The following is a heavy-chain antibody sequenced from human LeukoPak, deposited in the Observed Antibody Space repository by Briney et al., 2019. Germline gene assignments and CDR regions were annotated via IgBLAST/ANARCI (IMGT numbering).Heavy chain of an antibody. CDR1: GGSISSGGYS. CDR3: ARVSPHYDIVTFFDY. J-gene: IGHJ4*02. CDR2: IYHSGST. Sequence: SETLSLTCAVSGGSISSGGYSWSWIRQPPGKGLEWIGYIYHSGSTYYNPSLKSRVTISVDRSKNQFSLKLTSVTAADTAVYYCARVSPHYDIVTFFDYWGQGTLVTVSS. V-gene: IGHV4-30-2*02. D-gene: IGHD3-9*01.